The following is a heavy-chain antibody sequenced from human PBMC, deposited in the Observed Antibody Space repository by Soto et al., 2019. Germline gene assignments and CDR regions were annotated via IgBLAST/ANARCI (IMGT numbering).Heavy chain of an antibody. J-gene: IGHJ5*02. CDR2: INPRGGSI. D-gene: IGHD4-4*01. Sequence: ASVKVSCKASGYTFTSYYMHWVRQAPGQGLEWMGIINPRGGSISYAQKFQGRVTMTRDTSTSTVYMELSSLRSEDTAVYYCAREDPNDYSNSWFDPWGQGTLVTVSS. CDR1: GYTFTSYY. CDR3: AREDPNDYSNSWFDP. V-gene: IGHV1-46*01.